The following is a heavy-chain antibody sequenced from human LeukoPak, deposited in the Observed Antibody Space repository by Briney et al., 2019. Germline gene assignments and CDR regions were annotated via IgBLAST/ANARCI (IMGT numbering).Heavy chain of an antibody. J-gene: IGHJ6*03. CDR2: IYYSGST. D-gene: IGHD4-11*01. CDR1: GGSISSYY. CDR3: ARGGYSNPPYYYYYYMDV. V-gene: IGHV4-59*01. Sequence: SETLSLTCTVSGGSISSYYWSWIRQPPGKGLEWIGYIYYSGSTNYNPSLKSRVTISVDTSKNQFSLKLSSVTAADTAVYYCARGGYSNPPYYYYYYMDVWGKGTTVTVSS.